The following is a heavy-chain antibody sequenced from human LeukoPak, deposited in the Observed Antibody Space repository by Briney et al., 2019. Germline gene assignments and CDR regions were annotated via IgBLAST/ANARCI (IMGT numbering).Heavy chain of an antibody. V-gene: IGHV4-34*01. CDR3: ARHRLRYYYGSGSSNWFDP. D-gene: IGHD3-10*01. Sequence: SETLSLTCAVYGGSFSGYYWSWIRQPPGKGLEWIGEINHSGSTNYNPSLKSRVTISVDTSKNQFSLKLSSVTAADTAVYYCARHRLRYYYGSGSSNWFDPWGQGTLVTVSS. CDR2: INHSGST. J-gene: IGHJ5*02. CDR1: GGSFSGYY.